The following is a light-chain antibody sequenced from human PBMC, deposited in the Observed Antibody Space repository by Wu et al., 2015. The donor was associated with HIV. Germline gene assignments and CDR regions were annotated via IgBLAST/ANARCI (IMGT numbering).Light chain of an antibody. CDR3: QQRSIWPPYS. CDR1: QSINNY. J-gene: IGKJ2*03. V-gene: IGKV3-11*01. Sequence: EIVLTQSPATLSLSPGEGVTLSCKASQSINNYLGWYQQKPGQAPRLLIYDASNRAPGVPARFIGSGSGTDFTLNIHSLEPEDFAVYYCQQRSIWPPYSFGQGTKLEIK. CDR2: DAS.